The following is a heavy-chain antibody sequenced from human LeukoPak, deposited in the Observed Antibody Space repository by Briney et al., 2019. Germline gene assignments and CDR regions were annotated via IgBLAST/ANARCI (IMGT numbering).Heavy chain of an antibody. V-gene: IGHV3-53*04. J-gene: IGHJ4*02. D-gene: IGHD1-1*01. CDR1: GFTVSSNY. Sequence: GGSLRLSCAASGFTVSSNYMNWVRQAPGKGLEWVSVIYSGGSTYYADSVKGRFTISRHNSKNTLYLQMNSLRAEDTAVYYCARWNNWNDGGYYFDYWGQGTLVTVSS. CDR2: IYSGGST. CDR3: ARWNNWNDGGYYFDY.